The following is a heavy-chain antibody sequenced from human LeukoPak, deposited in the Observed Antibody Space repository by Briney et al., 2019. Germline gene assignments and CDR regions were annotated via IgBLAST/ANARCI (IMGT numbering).Heavy chain of an antibody. CDR3: ARGPLTYYYDSSGFLIDY. CDR2: MNPNSGNT. J-gene: IGHJ4*02. CDR1: GYTFTSYD. Sequence: GASVKVSCKASGYTFTSYDINWVRQATGQGLEWMGWMNPNSGNTGYAQKFQGRVTMTRDTSISTAYMELSRLRSDDTAVYYCARGPLTYYYDSSGFLIDYWGQGTLVTVSS. V-gene: IGHV1-8*02. D-gene: IGHD3-22*01.